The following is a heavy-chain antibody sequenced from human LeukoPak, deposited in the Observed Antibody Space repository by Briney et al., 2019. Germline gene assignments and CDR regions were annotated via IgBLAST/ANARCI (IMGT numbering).Heavy chain of an antibody. V-gene: IGHV4-38-2*02. Sequence: SEILSLTCTVSGYSISSGYYWGWIRQPPGKGLEWIVNIYHSGSTYYNPSLKSRVTISVDTSKNQFSLKVNSVTAADTAVYYCARVGATYAFDIWGQGTMVTVSS. CDR2: IYHSGST. CDR1: GYSISSGYY. J-gene: IGHJ3*02. D-gene: IGHD1-26*01. CDR3: ARVGATYAFDI.